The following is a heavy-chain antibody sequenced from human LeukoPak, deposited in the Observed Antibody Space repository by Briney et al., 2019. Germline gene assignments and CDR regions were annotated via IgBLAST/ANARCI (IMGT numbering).Heavy chain of an antibody. CDR1: GYTFTSYG. CDR2: ISAYNGNT. J-gene: IGHJ5*02. V-gene: IGHV1-18*01. CDR3: ARSSMIVGRGDWFDP. D-gene: IGHD3-22*01. Sequence: GASVKVSCKASGYTFTSYGISWVRQAPGQGLEWMGWISAYNGNTNYAQKLQGRVTMTTDTSTSTAYMELSSLRSEDTAVYYCARSSMIVGRGDWFDPWGQGTLVTVSS.